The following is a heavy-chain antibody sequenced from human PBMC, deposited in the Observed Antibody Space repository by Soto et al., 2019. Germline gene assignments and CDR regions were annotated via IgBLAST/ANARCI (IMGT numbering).Heavy chain of an antibody. CDR2: IWYDGSNK. CDR3: ARDRWYYDFWSGMGPTGYYYGMDV. Sequence: SLRLSCASSGFTFSSYGMHWVRQAPGKGLEWVAVIWYDGSNKYYADSVKGRFTISRDNSKNALYLQMNSLRAEDTAVYYCARDRWYYDFWSGMGPTGYYYGMDVWGQGTTVTVSS. D-gene: IGHD3-3*01. J-gene: IGHJ6*02. CDR1: GFTFSSYG. V-gene: IGHV3-33*01.